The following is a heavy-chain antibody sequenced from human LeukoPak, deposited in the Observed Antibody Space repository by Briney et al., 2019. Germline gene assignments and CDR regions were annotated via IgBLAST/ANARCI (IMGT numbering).Heavy chain of an antibody. CDR3: ARHGGYVALAFDI. Sequence: SDTLSLTCAVYVGTFSGYYWNWIRQSPGKGLEWIGEVNDSGSTYYNPSLKSRVTISVDTSKNQFSLKLSSVTAADTAVYYCARHGGYVALAFDIWGQGTMVTVSS. CDR2: VNDSGST. CDR1: VGTFSGYY. D-gene: IGHD3-16*01. V-gene: IGHV4-34*01. J-gene: IGHJ3*02.